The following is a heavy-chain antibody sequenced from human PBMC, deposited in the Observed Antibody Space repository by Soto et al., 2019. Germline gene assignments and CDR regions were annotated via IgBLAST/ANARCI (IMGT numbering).Heavy chain of an antibody. D-gene: IGHD6-13*01. V-gene: IGHV4-30-4*01. CDR2: IHYSGST. CDR1: GGSISSGDYY. CDR3: ARDPYSSSHGSLRGGYGMDV. J-gene: IGHJ6*02. Sequence: PSETLSLTCTVSGGSISSGDYYWSWIRQPPGKGLECLGYIHYSGSTYYDPSLKSRITISVDTSKNQFSLNLSTVTAADTAVYYCARDPYSSSHGSLRGGYGMDVWGQGTTVTVSS.